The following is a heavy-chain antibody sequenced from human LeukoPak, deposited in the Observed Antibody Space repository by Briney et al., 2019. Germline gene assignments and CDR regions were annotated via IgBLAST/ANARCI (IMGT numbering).Heavy chain of an antibody. CDR3: ARSMIPSFPGAFDI. D-gene: IGHD3-16*01. CDR1: GGSISGYY. V-gene: IGHV4-59*01. J-gene: IGHJ3*02. Sequence: SETLSLTCTVSGGSISGYYWSWIRQPPGKGLEWIGYIYYSGSTNYNPSLKSRVTISVDTSKNHFSLKLSSVTAADTAVYYCARSMIPSFPGAFDIWGQGTMVTVSS. CDR2: IYYSGST.